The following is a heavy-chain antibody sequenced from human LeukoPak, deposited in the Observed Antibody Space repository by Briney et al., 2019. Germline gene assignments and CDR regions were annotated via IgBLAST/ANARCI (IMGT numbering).Heavy chain of an antibody. Sequence: PAGSLRLSCAASGFTFSDNYMSLIRQAPGKGLKWVSYISSSGSTIYYADSVKGRFTISRDNAKNSLYLQMNSLRAEDTAVYYCARDAMTYCGGDCRYSVNMDVWGKGTTVTVSS. J-gene: IGHJ6*03. V-gene: IGHV3-11*04. CDR3: ARDAMTYCGGDCRYSVNMDV. CDR2: ISSSGSTI. D-gene: IGHD2-21*01. CDR1: GFTFSDNY.